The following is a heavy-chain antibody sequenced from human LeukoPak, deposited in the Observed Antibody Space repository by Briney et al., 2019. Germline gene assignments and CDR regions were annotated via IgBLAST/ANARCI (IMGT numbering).Heavy chain of an antibody. CDR3: ARDHSRTSYYFDY. J-gene: IGHJ4*02. V-gene: IGHV4-4*07. Sequence: SETLSLTCTVSGGSINSYYWSWIRQPAGKGLEWIGRIYTSGSTNYNPSPKSRVTMSVGTSKNQFSLKLSSVTAADTAVYYCARDHSRTSYYFDYWGQGTLVTVSS. CDR1: GGSINSYY. D-gene: IGHD1-14*01. CDR2: IYTSGST.